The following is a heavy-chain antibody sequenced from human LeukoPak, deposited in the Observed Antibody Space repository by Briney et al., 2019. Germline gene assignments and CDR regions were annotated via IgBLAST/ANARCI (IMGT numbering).Heavy chain of an antibody. V-gene: IGHV4-34*01. CDR1: GGSFSGYY. CDR2: INHSGST. D-gene: IGHD3-9*01. J-gene: IGHJ5*02. Sequence: SETLSLTCAVYGGSFSGYYWSWIRQPPGKGLEWIGEINHSGSTNYNPSLKSRVTISVDTSKNQFSLKLSSVTAADTAVYYCARGVLRYFDWFGINWFDPWGQGTLVTVSS. CDR3: ARGVLRYFDWFGINWFDP.